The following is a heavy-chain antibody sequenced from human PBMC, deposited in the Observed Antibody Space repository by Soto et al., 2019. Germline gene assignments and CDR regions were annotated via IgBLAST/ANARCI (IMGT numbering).Heavy chain of an antibody. Sequence: GGSLRLSCAASGFTFSSYGMHWVRQAPGKGLEWVAVIWYDGSNKYYADSVKGRFTISRDNSKNTLYLQMNSLRAEDTAVYYCAREVGDQWLVSSHYYYGMDVWGQGTTVTVSS. V-gene: IGHV3-33*01. CDR2: IWYDGSNK. J-gene: IGHJ6*02. D-gene: IGHD6-19*01. CDR3: AREVGDQWLVSSHYYYGMDV. CDR1: GFTFSSYG.